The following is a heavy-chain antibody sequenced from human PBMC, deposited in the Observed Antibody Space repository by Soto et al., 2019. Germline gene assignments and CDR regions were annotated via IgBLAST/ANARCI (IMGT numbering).Heavy chain of an antibody. CDR3: ARDEETWGYFDY. J-gene: IGHJ4*02. CDR2: IWYDGSNK. Sequence: GGSLRLSCAASGFTFSSYGMHWVRQAPGKGLEWVAVIWYDGSNKYYADSVKGRFTISRDNSKNTLYLQMNSLRAEDTAVYYCARDEETWGYFDYWGQGTLVTVSS. CDR1: GFTFSSYG. V-gene: IGHV3-33*01. D-gene: IGHD3-16*01.